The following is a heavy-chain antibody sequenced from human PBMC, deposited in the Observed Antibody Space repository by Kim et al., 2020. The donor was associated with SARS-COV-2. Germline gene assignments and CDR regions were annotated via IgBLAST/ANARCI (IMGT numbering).Heavy chain of an antibody. V-gene: IGHV5-51*01. CDR3: AKMGDDRRNPIDWQGWFDP. J-gene: IGHJ5*02. D-gene: IGHD3-16*01. Sequence: GESLKISCKASGYSFTKYWIAWVRQMPGKGLEWMGIIYPRDSDTRYSPFFQDQVTMSADKSISTVYLQWRRLKASDTAMYYCAKMGDDRRNPIDWQGWFDPWGQGTLVTVSS. CDR1: GYSFTKYW. CDR2: IYPRDSDT.